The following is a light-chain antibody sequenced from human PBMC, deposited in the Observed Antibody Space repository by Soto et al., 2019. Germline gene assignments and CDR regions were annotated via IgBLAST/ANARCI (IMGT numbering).Light chain of an antibody. CDR2: AAS. V-gene: IGKV1-39*01. CDR1: QSISSY. CDR3: QQSYSTPRT. Sequence: DIQMTQSPSSLSASVGDRVTITCRASQSISSYLNWYQQKPGKAPKLLIYAASSLQSGVPSRFSGSGSGTDFTLTISSLQPEDFATYSCQQSYSTPRTVGQGTKVDIK. J-gene: IGKJ1*01.